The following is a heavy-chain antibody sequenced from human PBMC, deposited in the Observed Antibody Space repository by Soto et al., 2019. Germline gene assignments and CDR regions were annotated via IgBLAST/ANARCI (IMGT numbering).Heavy chain of an antibody. CDR3: ARPNYDIFTGLSGFDI. CDR2: IHHSGNT. CDR1: GDSITSGNYY. Sequence: QVQLQESGPGLVKPSQTLSLTCIVSGDSITSGNYYWSWIRQHPGKGLEWIGYIHHSGNTYYIPCLNSRLSLSMDTSKNQFSLQLSSVTAADTALYYCARPNYDIFTGLSGFDIWGRGTMVTVSS. V-gene: IGHV4-31*03. D-gene: IGHD3-9*01. J-gene: IGHJ3*02.